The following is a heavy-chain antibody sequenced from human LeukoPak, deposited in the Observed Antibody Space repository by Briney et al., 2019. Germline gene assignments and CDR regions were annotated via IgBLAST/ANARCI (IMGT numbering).Heavy chain of an antibody. V-gene: IGHV4-39*01. CDR1: GGSISSSSYY. CDR3: ARGRDSSGYDDAFDV. J-gene: IGHJ3*01. Sequence: PSETLSLTCTVSGGSISSSSYYWGWIRQPPGKGLEWIGSIYYSGSTYYNPSLKSRVTISVDTSKNQFSLKLSSVTAADTAVYYCARGRDSSGYDDAFDVWGQGTMVTVSS. CDR2: IYYSGST. D-gene: IGHD3-22*01.